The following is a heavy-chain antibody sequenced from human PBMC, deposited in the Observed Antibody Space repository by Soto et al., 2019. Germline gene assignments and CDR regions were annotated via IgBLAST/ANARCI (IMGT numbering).Heavy chain of an antibody. CDR1: GYSFTSYW. Sequence: GESLKISCKGSGYSFTSYWISWVRQMPGKGLEWMGRIDPSDSYTNYSPSFQGHVTISADKSISTAYLQWSSLKASDTAMYYCARHSTHRQPLYYYGMAVWGPGTTVTVSS. CDR3: ARHSTHRQPLYYYGMAV. V-gene: IGHV5-10-1*01. J-gene: IGHJ6*02. CDR2: IDPSDSYT.